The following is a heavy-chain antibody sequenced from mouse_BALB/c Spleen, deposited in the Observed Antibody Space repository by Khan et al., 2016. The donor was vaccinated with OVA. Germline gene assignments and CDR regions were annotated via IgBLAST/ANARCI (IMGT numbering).Heavy chain of an antibody. J-gene: IGHJ4*01. CDR1: GFSLTSYG. CDR2: ILGDGST. V-gene: IGHV2-3*01. D-gene: IGHD1-1*01. Sequence: VQLQQSGPDLVAPSQSLAITCTVSGFSLTSYGVNWVRQPPGKGLEWLGVILGDGSTNYHSTLIFRLIISKDNSKSQVFLKLNSLQTDDTATYFCTKFTPSYYSMDYWGQGTSVTVSS. CDR3: TKFTPSYYSMDY.